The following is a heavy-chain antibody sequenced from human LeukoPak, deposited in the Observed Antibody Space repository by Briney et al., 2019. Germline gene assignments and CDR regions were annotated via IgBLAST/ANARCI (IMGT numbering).Heavy chain of an antibody. CDR2: IKFDGTYK. J-gene: IGHJ3*02. CDR3: ARDFQRYGDYYDAFDI. D-gene: IGHD4-17*01. V-gene: IGHV3-30*19. CDR1: GFTFSNYG. Sequence: GGSLRLSCAAPGFTFSNYGMHWVRQAPGKGLEWVALIKFDGTYKYYADSVKGRFTISRDNSKSTLYLQMNSLRPEDTAVYYCARDFQRYGDYYDAFDIWGQGTMVTVSS.